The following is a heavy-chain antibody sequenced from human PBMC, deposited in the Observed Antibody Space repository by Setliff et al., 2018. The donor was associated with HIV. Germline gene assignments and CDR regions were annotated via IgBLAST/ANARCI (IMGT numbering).Heavy chain of an antibody. CDR1: GYDFSSYW. Sequence: GESLKISCKGSGYDFSSYWMNWVRQAPGKGLVWVSRINGDGSSTSNADSVKGRFTISRDNAKNTLYLQMNSLTAEDTAVYYCARGAVGARGFDYWGQGTLVTVSS. V-gene: IGHV3-74*01. D-gene: IGHD1-26*01. CDR3: ARGAVGARGFDY. J-gene: IGHJ4*02. CDR2: INGDGSST.